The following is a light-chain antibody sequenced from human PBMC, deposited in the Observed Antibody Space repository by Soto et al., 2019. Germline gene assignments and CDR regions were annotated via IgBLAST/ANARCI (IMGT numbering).Light chain of an antibody. CDR3: QSYDRSLGGNSG. Sequence: QSVLAQPPSVSGAPGQRVTISCTGSRSNIGAGYDVHWYQQLPGTAPKLLVYSNVNRPSGVPDRFSGSKSGTSASLAITGLQAEDEAYYYCQSYDRSLGGNSGFGTGTKLTVL. CDR1: RSNIGAGYD. CDR2: SNV. V-gene: IGLV1-40*01. J-gene: IGLJ6*01.